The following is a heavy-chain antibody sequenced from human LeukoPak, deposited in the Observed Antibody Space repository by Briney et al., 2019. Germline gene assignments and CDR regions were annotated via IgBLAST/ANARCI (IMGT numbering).Heavy chain of an antibody. CDR3: ARDFFAFGGVIALLNY. CDR1: GFTFSSYW. J-gene: IGHJ4*02. V-gene: IGHV3-7*01. D-gene: IGHD3-16*02. Sequence: GGSLRLSCAASGFTFSSYWMSWVRQAPGKGLEWVANIKQDGSEKYYVDSVKGRFTISRDNAKKSLYLQMNSLRDEDTAVYYCARDFFAFGGVIALLNYWGQGTLVTVSS. CDR2: IKQDGSEK.